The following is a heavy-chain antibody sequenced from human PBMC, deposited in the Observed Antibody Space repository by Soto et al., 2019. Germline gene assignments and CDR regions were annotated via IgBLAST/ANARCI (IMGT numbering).Heavy chain of an antibody. CDR2: IYYSGST. CDR3: ARYPYFDWLFSNHYFDY. CDR1: GGSISSSSYY. Sequence: PSETLSLTCTVSGGSISSSSYYWGWIRQPPGKGLEWIGSIYYSGSTYYNPSLKSRVTISVDTSKNQFSLKLSSVTAADTAVYYCARYPYFDWLFSNHYFDYWGQGTLVTVSS. D-gene: IGHD3-9*01. V-gene: IGHV4-39*01. J-gene: IGHJ4*02.